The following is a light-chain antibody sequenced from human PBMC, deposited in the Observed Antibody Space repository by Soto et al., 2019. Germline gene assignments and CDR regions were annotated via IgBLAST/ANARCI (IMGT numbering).Light chain of an antibody. V-gene: IGLV7-43*01. Sequence: QAVVTQEPSLTVSPGGTVTLTCTSSTGAVTSGYYPTWFQQKPGQGTRALIYDTSNKHSWTPARFSGSLLGGNAALTLSGVQPEDEAEYYCLLYYGGAYVFGTGNKVTVL. CDR3: LLYYGGAYV. CDR1: TGAVTSGYY. CDR2: DTS. J-gene: IGLJ1*01.